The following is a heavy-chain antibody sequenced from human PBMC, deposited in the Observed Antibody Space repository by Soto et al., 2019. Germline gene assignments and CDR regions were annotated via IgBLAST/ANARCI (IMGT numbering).Heavy chain of an antibody. V-gene: IGHV4-39*01. CDR3: ARQSRDGVVIYYFDY. D-gene: IGHD3-3*01. CDR2: IYYSGST. Sequence: SETLSLTCTVSGGSISSSSYYWGWIRQPPGKGLEWIGSIYYSGSTYYNPSLKSRVTISVDTSKNQFSLKLSSVTAADTAVYYCARQSRDGVVIYYFDYWGQGTLVTVSS. J-gene: IGHJ4*02. CDR1: GGSISSSSYY.